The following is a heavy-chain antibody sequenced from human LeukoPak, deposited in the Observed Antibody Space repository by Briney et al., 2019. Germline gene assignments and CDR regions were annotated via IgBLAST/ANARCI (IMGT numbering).Heavy chain of an antibody. CDR2: ISAYNGNT. V-gene: IGHV1-18*01. D-gene: IGHD6-19*01. CDR3: AKNSTGGYSDS. CDR1: GYTFTSYG. Sequence: ASVKVSCKASGYTFTSYGISWVRQAPGQGLEWMGWISAYNGNTNYAQKLQGRVTMTTDTSTSTAYMELRSLTSDDTAVYFCAKNSTGGYSDSWGQGTLVTVSS. J-gene: IGHJ4*02.